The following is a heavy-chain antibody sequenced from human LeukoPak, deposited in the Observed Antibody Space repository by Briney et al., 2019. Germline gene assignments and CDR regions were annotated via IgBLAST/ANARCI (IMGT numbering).Heavy chain of an antibody. CDR1: GYTFTGYY. Sequence: ASVKVSCKASGYTFTGYYMHWVRQAPGQGLEWMGWINPNSGGTNYAQKFQGRVTMTRDTSISTAYMELSRLRSDDTAVYYCATDVIAAAGNDYWGQGTLVTVSS. J-gene: IGHJ4*02. CDR3: ATDVIAAAGNDY. CDR2: INPNSGGT. D-gene: IGHD6-13*01. V-gene: IGHV1-2*02.